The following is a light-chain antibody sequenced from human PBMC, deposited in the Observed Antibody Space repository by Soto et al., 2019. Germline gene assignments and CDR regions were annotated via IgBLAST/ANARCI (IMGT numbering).Light chain of an antibody. CDR3: QEYGSSRT. CDR1: QSVTSTY. CDR2: GVS. Sequence: EIVLTQSPGTLSLSPGERATLSCRASQSVTSTYLAWYQQKPGQAPRLLIYGVSSRATGIPDRFTGSGSGTDFTLTISRLEPEDFAMYYCQEYGSSRTFGQGTKVDIK. V-gene: IGKV3-20*01. J-gene: IGKJ1*01.